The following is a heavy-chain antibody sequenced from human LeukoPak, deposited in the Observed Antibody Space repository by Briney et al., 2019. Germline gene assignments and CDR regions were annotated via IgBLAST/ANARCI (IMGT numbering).Heavy chain of an antibody. D-gene: IGHD3-22*01. CDR2: ISAYNGNT. Sequence: ASVKVSCKASGYTFTNYGISWVRQAPGQGLEWMGWISAYNGNTNYAQKLQGRVTMTTDTSTSTAYMELRSLRSDDTAVYYCARRPPNYYDSSGYLYYYYYGMDVWGQGTTVTVSS. CDR1: GYTFTNYG. V-gene: IGHV1-18*01. J-gene: IGHJ6*02. CDR3: ARRPPNYYDSSGYLYYYYYGMDV.